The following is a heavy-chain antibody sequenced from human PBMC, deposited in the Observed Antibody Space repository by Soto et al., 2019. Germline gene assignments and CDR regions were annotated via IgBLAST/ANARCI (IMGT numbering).Heavy chain of an antibody. CDR2: IYNSGST. J-gene: IGHJ5*02. CDR1: GGSISSGDYY. V-gene: IGHV4-30-4*01. Sequence: QVQLQESGPGLVKPSQTLSLTCTVSGGSISSGDYYWSWIRQPPGKGLEWIGHIYNSGSTYYNPSLNSRATISLDPSQNQFSLQLSSVAAADTAVYYCAGNCISASCYGFAPWGQGTLVTVSS. D-gene: IGHD2-2*01. CDR3: AGNCISASCYGFAP.